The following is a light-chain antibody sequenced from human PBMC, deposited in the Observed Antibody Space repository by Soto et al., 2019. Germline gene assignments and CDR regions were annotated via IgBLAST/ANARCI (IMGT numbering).Light chain of an antibody. V-gene: IGKV3-15*01. CDR1: QSVSSN. CDR3: QQYNNWPRMYT. CDR2: GAS. Sequence: EIVMTQSPATLSVSPGERATLSCRASQSVSSNLAWYQQKPGQAPRLLIYGASTRATGIPARFSGSGSGTEFTLTISSLQSEDFAVYHCQQYNNWPRMYTFGQGTKVDIK. J-gene: IGKJ2*01.